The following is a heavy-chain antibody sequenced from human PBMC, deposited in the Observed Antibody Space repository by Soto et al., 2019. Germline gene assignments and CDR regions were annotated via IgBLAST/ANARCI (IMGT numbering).Heavy chain of an antibody. CDR3: ARALTRIAAAGTIEDYYYMDV. Sequence: SETLSLTCTVSGGSISSGGYYWSWIRQHPGKGLEWIGYIYYSGSTYYNPSLKSRVTISVDTSKNQFSLKLSSVTAADTAVYYCARALTRIAAAGTIEDYYYMDVWGKGTTVTVSS. D-gene: IGHD6-13*01. CDR1: GGSISSGGYY. CDR2: IYYSGST. V-gene: IGHV4-31*03. J-gene: IGHJ6*03.